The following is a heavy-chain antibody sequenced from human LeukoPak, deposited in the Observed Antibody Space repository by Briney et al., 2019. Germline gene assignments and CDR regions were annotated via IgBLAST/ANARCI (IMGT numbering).Heavy chain of an antibody. CDR1: GFTFSSYG. V-gene: IGHV3-33*06. J-gene: IGHJ6*03. D-gene: IGHD1-7*01. Sequence: PGGSLRLSCAASGFTFSSYGMHWVRQAPGKGLGWVAVVWYDGSKKYYADSVKGRFSISRDNSKNTLYLQMNSLRAEDTAVYYCAKGAGITNQYHMDVWGKGTTVTVSS. CDR3: AKGAGITNQYHMDV. CDR2: VWYDGSKK.